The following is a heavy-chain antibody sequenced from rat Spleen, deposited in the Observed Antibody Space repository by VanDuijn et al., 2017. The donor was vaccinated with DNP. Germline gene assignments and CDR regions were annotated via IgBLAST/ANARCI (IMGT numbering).Heavy chain of an antibody. J-gene: IGHJ2*01. Sequence: QVQLKESGPGLVQPSQTLSLACTVSGFSLTSYHVHWVRQPSGKGLEWMGVIWSGGSTDYNSPLKSRLSISRDTSKSQVFLQMNSLQSEDTAMYFCARHPDYWGQGVMVTVSS. CDR1: GFSLTSYH. V-gene: IGHV2-43*01. CDR3: ARHPDY. D-gene: IGHD3-1*01. CDR2: IWSGGST.